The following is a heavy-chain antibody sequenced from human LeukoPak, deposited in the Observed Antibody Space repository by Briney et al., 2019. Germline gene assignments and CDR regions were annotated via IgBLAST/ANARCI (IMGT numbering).Heavy chain of an antibody. CDR2: ISAQHGQT. CDR3: AGSLGYCTSNVCYLKY. CDR1: GYSENFYG. V-gene: IGHV1-18*01. J-gene: IGHJ4*02. D-gene: IGHD2-8*01. Sequence: GASVKVSCKTSGYSENFYGITWVRQVAGQGLEWMGWISAQHGQTEYAPNSQDRVTMTTDTYTNTAYMELRSLRSDDPAVYYWAGSLGYCTSNVCYLKYWGQGTLVTVSS.